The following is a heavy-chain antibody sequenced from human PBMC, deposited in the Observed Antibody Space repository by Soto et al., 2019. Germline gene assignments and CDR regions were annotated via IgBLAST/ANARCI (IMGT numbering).Heavy chain of an antibody. V-gene: IGHV1-3*01. J-gene: IGHJ3*02. CDR3: ARLQYSGYDFELAFDI. CDR1: GYTFANYA. Sequence: QVQLVQSGAQVKKPGASVKVSCKASGYTFANYALHGVRHAPGRRLEWMGWIHAGNGYTKYSQSFQGRVTISRETSASTVHLYLSSLRSEDTAVYYCARLQYSGYDFELAFDIWGQGTMVTVSS. D-gene: IGHD5-12*01. CDR2: IHAGNGYT.